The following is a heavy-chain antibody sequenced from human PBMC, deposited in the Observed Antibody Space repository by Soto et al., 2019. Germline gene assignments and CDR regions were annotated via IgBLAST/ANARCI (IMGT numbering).Heavy chain of an antibody. CDR2: ISYDGSNK. CDR3: ASPIAAARKYYFDY. V-gene: IGHV3-30*03. CDR1: GFTFSSYG. D-gene: IGHD6-13*01. J-gene: IGHJ4*02. Sequence: QVQLVESGGGVVQPGRSLRLSCAASGFTFSSYGMHWVRQAPGKGLEWVAVISYDGSNKYYADSVKGRFTISRDNSKNTLYLQMNSLRAEDTAVYYCASPIAAARKYYFDYWGQGTLVTVSS.